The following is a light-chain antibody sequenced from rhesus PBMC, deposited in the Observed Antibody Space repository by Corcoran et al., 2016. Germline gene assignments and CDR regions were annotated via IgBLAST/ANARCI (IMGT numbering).Light chain of an antibody. CDR1: SSDSGGYTS. CDR2: DFT. Sequence: AALTQPPSVSGSPGQSVTFSCTGTSSDSGGYTSVSWYQQHPGKAPKLLIYDFTKRPSGVSDRFSVSKSGNTASLTISGLQAEDEADYYCSSYAGSKTYDIFGAGTRLTVV. CDR3: SSYAGSKTYDI. V-gene: IGLV2-23*01. J-gene: IGLJ1*01.